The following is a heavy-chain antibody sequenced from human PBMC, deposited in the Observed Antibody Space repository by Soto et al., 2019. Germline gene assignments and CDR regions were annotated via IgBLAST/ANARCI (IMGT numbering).Heavy chain of an antibody. J-gene: IGHJ6*02. CDR2: IIPILDIA. V-gene: IGHV1-69*08. CDR1: GGTFSSYT. D-gene: IGHD5-12*01. CDR3: ARDRGMATIDNYYYYGMDV. Sequence: QVQLVQSGAEVKKPGSSVKVSCKASGGTFSSYTISWVRQAPGQGLEWMGRIIPILDIANYAQKFQGRVTITADKSTSTAYMELSSLRSEDTAVYYCARDRGMATIDNYYYYGMDVWGQGTTVTVSS.